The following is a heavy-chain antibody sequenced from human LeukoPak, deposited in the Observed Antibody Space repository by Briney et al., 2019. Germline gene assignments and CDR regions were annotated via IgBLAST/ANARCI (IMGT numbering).Heavy chain of an antibody. CDR2: INHSGST. Sequence: SETLSLACAVYGESFSDYYWSWIRQPPGEGLEWIGEINHSGSTNYNPSLKSRVTISVDTSKNQFSLNLSSVTAADTAVYNCARDHEYSSSWYAFDPWGQGTLVTVSS. CDR1: GESFSDYY. J-gene: IGHJ5*02. V-gene: IGHV4-34*01. D-gene: IGHD6-13*01. CDR3: ARDHEYSSSWYAFDP.